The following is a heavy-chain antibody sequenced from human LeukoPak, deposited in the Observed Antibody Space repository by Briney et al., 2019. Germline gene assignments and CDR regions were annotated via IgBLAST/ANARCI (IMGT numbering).Heavy chain of an antibody. V-gene: IGHV1-46*01. Sequence: ASVKVSCKASGYSFTAHYMHWVRQAPGQGLEWMGTINPSGYRANFAQKFQGRVTMTSDTSTSTVYMELSSLRSEDTAVYYCARLTSTSWYECFDYWGQGTLVTVSS. J-gene: IGHJ4*02. CDR2: INPSGYRA. CDR3: ARLTSTSWYECFDY. CDR1: GYSFTAHY. D-gene: IGHD6-13*01.